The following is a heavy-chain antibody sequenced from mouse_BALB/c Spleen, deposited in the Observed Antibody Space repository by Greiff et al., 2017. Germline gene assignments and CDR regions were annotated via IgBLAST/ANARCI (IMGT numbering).Heavy chain of an antibody. V-gene: IGHV5-12-1*01. J-gene: IGHJ1*01. CDR1: GFAFSSYD. CDR2: ISSGGGST. CDR3: AREIYYGRYFDV. Sequence: EVKLVESGGGLVKPGGSLKLSCAASGFAFSSYDMSWVRQTPEKRLEWVAYISSGGGSTYYPDTVKGRFTISRDNAKNTLYLQMSSLKSEDTAMYYCAREIYYGRYFDVWGAGTTVTVAS. D-gene: IGHD2-1*01.